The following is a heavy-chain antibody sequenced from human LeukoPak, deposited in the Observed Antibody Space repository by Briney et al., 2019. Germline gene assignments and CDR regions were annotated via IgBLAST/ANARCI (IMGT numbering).Heavy chain of an antibody. CDR3: ARTGVAALSFDY. CDR2: IIPIFGTA. J-gene: IGHJ4*02. Sequence: ASVKVSCKASGGTFSSYAISWVRQAPGQGLEWMGGIIPIFGTANYAQKFQGRVTITADESTSTAYMGLSSLRSEDTAVYYCARTGVAALSFDYWGQGTLVTVSS. CDR1: GGTFSSYA. D-gene: IGHD6-13*01. V-gene: IGHV1-69*13.